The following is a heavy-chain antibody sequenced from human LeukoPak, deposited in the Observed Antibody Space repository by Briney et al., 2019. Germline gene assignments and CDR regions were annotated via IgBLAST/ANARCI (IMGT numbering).Heavy chain of an antibody. J-gene: IGHJ4*02. CDR2: IKQDGSEK. D-gene: IGHD6-19*01. V-gene: IGHV3-7*03. CDR3: ARAYSSGWYASDYFDY. CDR1: GFTLSSYW. Sequence: PGGSLRLSCAASGFTLSSYWMSWVRQAPGKGLEWVANIKQDGSEKYYVDSVKGRFTISRDNAKNSPYLQMNSLRAEDTAVYYCARAYSSGWYASDYFDYWGQGTLVTVSS.